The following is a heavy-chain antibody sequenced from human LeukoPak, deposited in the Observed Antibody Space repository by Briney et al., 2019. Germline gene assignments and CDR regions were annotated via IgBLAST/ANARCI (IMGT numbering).Heavy chain of an antibody. CDR3: ARGGSTIFGVVSTFDY. Sequence: SGGSLRLSCAASGFTFSSYAMHWVRQAPGKGLEWVAVTSDDGSNKYYADSVKGRFTISRDNSKNTLYLQMNSLRAEDTAVYYCARGGSTIFGVVSTFDYWGQGTLVTVSS. J-gene: IGHJ4*02. V-gene: IGHV3-30-3*01. CDR1: GFTFSSYA. CDR2: TSDDGSNK. D-gene: IGHD3-3*01.